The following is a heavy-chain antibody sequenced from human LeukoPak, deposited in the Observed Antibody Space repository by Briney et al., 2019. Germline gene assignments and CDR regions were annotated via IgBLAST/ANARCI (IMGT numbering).Heavy chain of an antibody. J-gene: IGHJ4*02. Sequence: GGSLRLSCAASGFTFDDYAMHWVRQAPGKGLEWVSGISWNSGSIGYADSVKGRFTISRDNAKNSLYLQMNSLRAEDTAVYYCARVGFHYGSGNFWGQGTLVTVSS. CDR3: ARVGFHYGSGNF. V-gene: IGHV3-9*01. CDR2: ISWNSGSI. D-gene: IGHD3-10*01. CDR1: GFTFDDYA.